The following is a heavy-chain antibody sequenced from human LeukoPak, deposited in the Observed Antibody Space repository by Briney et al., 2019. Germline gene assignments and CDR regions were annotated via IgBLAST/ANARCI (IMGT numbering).Heavy chain of an antibody. CDR2: INTNTGNP. V-gene: IGHV7-4-1*02. CDR1: GYTFTTYA. D-gene: IGHD1-1*01. Sequence: ASVKVSCKGSGYTFTTYAMNWVRQAPGQGLEWMGWINTNTGNPTYAQGFTGRIVFSLDTSVSTAYLQISSLKAEDTAVYYCARGLSVLNWNDLSRISGYWGQGTLVTVSS. J-gene: IGHJ4*02. CDR3: ARGLSVLNWNDLSRISGY.